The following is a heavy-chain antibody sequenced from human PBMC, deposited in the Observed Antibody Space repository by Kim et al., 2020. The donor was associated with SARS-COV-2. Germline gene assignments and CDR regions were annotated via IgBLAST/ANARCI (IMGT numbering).Heavy chain of an antibody. CDR2: VTWNSAYI. V-gene: IGHV3-9*01. CDR3: AKDGRGPKSGDFDC. Sequence: GGSLRLSCAASGFTFGDYAMHWVRQAPGKGLEWVSSVTWNSAYIGYADSVKGRFTISRDNAKNSLYLQMNSLRAEDTALYYCAKDGRGPKSGDFDCWGQGTLVTVSS. J-gene: IGHJ4*02. CDR1: GFTFGDYA.